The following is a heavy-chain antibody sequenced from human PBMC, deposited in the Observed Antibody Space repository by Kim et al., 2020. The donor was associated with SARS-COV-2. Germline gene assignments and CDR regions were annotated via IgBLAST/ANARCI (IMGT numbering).Heavy chain of an antibody. D-gene: IGHD3-10*01. J-gene: IGHJ6*02. CDR1: GFTFSSYW. CDR2: INSDGSST. Sequence: GGSLRLSCAASGFTFSSYWMHWVRQAPGKGLVWVSRINSDGSSTSYADSVKGRFTISRDNAKNTLYLQMNSLRAEDTAVYYCARDRTTMVDYYYGMDVWGQGTTVTVSS. CDR3: ARDRTTMVDYYYGMDV. V-gene: IGHV3-74*01.